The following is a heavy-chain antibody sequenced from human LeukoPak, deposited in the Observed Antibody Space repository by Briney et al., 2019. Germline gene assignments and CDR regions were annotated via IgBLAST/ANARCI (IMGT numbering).Heavy chain of an antibody. Sequence: PSETLSLTCTVSGGSISNYYWSWIRQPPRKGLAWVGYMYYSGSTNYNPSLKRRVTISVDTSNNQFSLKLSSVTAADTDVYYCARLPGISVTGKAIDYWGQGTLVTVSS. J-gene: IGHJ4*02. CDR2: MYYSGST. D-gene: IGHD6-19*01. V-gene: IGHV4-59*01. CDR1: GGSISNYY. CDR3: ARLPGISVTGKAIDY.